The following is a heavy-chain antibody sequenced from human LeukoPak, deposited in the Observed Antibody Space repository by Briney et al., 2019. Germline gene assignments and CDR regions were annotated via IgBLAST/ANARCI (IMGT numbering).Heavy chain of an antibody. J-gene: IGHJ4*02. Sequence: PGGSLRLSCAASRFTFSSYGMHWVRQAPGKGLDWVAFVRYDGNNPYYSASVKGRFTISRDNSKNTVLLQMNNLRLEDAAVYYCARGSRYGDYPYYCDFWGQGTLVTVSS. CDR2: VRYDGNNP. CDR1: RFTFSSYG. V-gene: IGHV3-30*02. D-gene: IGHD4-17*01. CDR3: ARGSRYGDYPYYCDF.